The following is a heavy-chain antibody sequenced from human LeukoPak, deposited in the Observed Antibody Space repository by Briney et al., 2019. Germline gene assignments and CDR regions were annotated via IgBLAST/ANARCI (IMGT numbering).Heavy chain of an antibody. CDR1: GGTFSSYA. Sequence: ASVKVSCKASGGTFSSYAISWVRQAPGQGLEWMGGIIPIFGTANYAQKFQGRVTITADESTSTAYMELSSLRSEDTAVYYCARVICSGGSCYHDYWGQGTLVTVSS. CDR3: ARVICSGGSCYHDY. V-gene: IGHV1-69*13. J-gene: IGHJ4*02. CDR2: IIPIFGTA. D-gene: IGHD2-15*01.